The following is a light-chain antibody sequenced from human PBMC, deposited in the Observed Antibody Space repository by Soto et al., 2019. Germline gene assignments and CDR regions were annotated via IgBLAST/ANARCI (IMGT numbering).Light chain of an antibody. CDR2: AAS. CDR1: QGISNY. CDR3: QNYNSAPRT. J-gene: IGKJ1*01. Sequence: DIQMTQSPSSLSASIGDRVTISCRASQGISNYLAWYQQKPGKVPKLLIYAASTPHSGVPSRFSGRGSGTDFTLTISSLQHEDVATYYCQNYNSAPRTFGQGTKVEIK. V-gene: IGKV1-27*01.